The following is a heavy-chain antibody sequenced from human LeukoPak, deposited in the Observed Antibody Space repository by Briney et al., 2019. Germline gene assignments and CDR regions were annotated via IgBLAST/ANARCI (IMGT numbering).Heavy chain of an antibody. J-gene: IGHJ5*02. Sequence: GRSLRLSCAASGFTFSTYGMHWVRQAPGKWLEWVAVIWYDGSNKYYADSVKGRFTISRDNSKNTLYMQMNSLRAEDTAVYYCARDGLYRSSNWFVPWGQGSLVTV. CDR1: GFTFSTYG. CDR3: ARDGLYRSSNWFVP. V-gene: IGHV3-33*01. D-gene: IGHD6-19*01. CDR2: IWYDGSNK.